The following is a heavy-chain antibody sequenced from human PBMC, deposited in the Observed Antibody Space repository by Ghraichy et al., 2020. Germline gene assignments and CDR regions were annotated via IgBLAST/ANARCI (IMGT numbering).Heavy chain of an antibody. D-gene: IGHD1-26*01. CDR3: ARTPYSGSYSGIDY. V-gene: IGHV1-69*13. J-gene: IGHJ4*02. Sequence: SVKVSCKASGGTFSSYAISWVRQAPGQGLEWMGGIIPIFGTANYAQKFQGRVTITADESTSTAYMELSSLRSEDTAVYYCARTPYSGSYSGIDYWGQGTLVTVSS. CDR1: GGTFSSYA. CDR2: IIPIFGTA.